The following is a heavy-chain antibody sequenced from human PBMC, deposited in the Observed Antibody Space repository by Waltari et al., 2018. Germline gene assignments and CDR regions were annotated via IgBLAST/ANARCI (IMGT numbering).Heavy chain of an antibody. V-gene: IGHV4-59*01. Sequence: QVQLQESGPGLVKPSETLSLTCTVAGGSISSYYWRWIRRPPGKGLEWIGYIYYSGSTNYNPSLKSRVTISVETSKNQFSLKLSSVTAADTAVYYCARGIGYSSGYREDPGYWGQGTLVTVSS. CDR2: IYYSGST. J-gene: IGHJ4*02. CDR3: ARGIGYSSGYREDPGY. CDR1: GGSISSYY. D-gene: IGHD3-22*01.